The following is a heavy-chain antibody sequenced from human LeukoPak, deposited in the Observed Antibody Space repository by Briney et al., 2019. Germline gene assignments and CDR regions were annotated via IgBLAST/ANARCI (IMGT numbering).Heavy chain of an antibody. CDR3: ARVYYGDYHFDY. CDR1: GYSISSGYS. D-gene: IGHD4-17*01. Sequence: SETLSLTCAVSGYSISSGYSWGWIRQPPRKGLEWIGSIFHSGSTYYNPSLKSRVTISIHTSKNQFSLRLSSVTAADTAVYYCARVYYGDYHFDYWGQGTLVTVSS. J-gene: IGHJ4*02. CDR2: IFHSGST. V-gene: IGHV4-38-2*01.